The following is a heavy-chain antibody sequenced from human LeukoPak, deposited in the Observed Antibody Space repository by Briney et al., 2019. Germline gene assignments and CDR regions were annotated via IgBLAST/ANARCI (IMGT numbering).Heavy chain of an antibody. D-gene: IGHD6-6*01. V-gene: IGHV3-23*01. Sequence: TGGSLRLSCAASGFTFSSYAMSWVRQAPGKGLEWVSAISGSGGSTYYADSVKGRSTISRDNSKNTLFLQMNSLRPEDTAIYYCAKDLEYSSSFNWFDPWGQGNLVTVSS. CDR2: ISGSGGST. J-gene: IGHJ5*02. CDR3: AKDLEYSSSFNWFDP. CDR1: GFTFSSYA.